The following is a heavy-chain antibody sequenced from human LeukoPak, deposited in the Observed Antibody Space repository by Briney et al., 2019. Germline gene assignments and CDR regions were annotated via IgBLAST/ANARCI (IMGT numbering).Heavy chain of an antibody. CDR2: IYNSVTT. V-gene: IGHV4-31*03. J-gene: IGHJ6*02. CDR3: ARASRQLVRKYGMDV. D-gene: IGHD6-13*01. Sequence: SETLSLTCTVSGDSITSGGHHWSWIRQRPGKGLEWIAYIYNSVTTYYNPSLRSRVTLSADRSKNQLSLTVNSVTAADTAVYYCARASRQLVRKYGMDVWGQGTTVTVSS. CDR1: GDSITSGGHH.